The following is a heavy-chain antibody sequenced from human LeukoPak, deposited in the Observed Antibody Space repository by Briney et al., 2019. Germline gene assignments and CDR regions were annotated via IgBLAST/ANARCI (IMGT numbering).Heavy chain of an antibody. CDR2: IKQDGSLK. CDR3: ARVAYCGGDCLDAFDI. J-gene: IGHJ3*02. D-gene: IGHD2-21*02. V-gene: IGHV3-7*01. CDR1: GFTFSTYW. Sequence: PGGSLRLSCAASGFTFSTYWMSWVRQAPGRGLEWVANIKQDGSLKYYVGSVKGRFTISRDNAKNSLYLQMNSLRAEDTAVYYCARVAYCGGDCLDAFDIWGQGTMVTVSS.